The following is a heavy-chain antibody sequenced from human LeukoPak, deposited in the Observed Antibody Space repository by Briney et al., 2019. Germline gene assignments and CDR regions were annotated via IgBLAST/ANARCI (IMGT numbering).Heavy chain of an antibody. CDR2: IRHREYGGTA. V-gene: IGHV3-49*03. CDR1: GFNFGVVA. J-gene: IGHJ4*02. CDR3: ARERAGDVDY. Sequence: PGGPLRLSCAASGFNFGVVAMDWIRQAPGKGLEWVGFIRHREYGGTAEYAASVNGRFAISRDDSKSIVYLQMNDLRTEDTGVYYCARERAGDVDYWGLGTLVTVSS.